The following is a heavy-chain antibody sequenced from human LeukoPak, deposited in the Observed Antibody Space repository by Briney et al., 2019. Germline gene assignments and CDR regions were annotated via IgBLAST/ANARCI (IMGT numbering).Heavy chain of an antibody. CDR3: ARVSYYDSSGYYRLTYYFDY. V-gene: IGHV3-21*01. J-gene: IGHJ4*02. D-gene: IGHD3-22*01. CDR2: ITSSGTYI. Sequence: PGGSLRLSCAASGFTFSNYNMNWVRQAPGKAMEWVSSITSSGTYIFYADSVKGRFTISRDNAKNSLYLQMNSLRAEDTAVYYCARVSYYDSSGYYRLTYYFDYWGQGTLVTVSS. CDR1: GFTFSNYN.